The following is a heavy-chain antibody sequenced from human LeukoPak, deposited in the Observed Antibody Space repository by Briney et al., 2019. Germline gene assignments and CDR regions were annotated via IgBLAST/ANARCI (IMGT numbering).Heavy chain of an antibody. CDR1: GFTFSSYA. V-gene: IGHV3-30*01. CDR3: ATEVHGWFDP. J-gene: IGHJ5*02. Sequence: GGSLRLSCAASGFTFSSYAMHWVRQAPAKGLEWVAVISYDGSNKYYADSVKGRFTISRDNSKNTLYLQMNSLRAEDTAVYYCATEVHGWFDPWGQGTLVTVSS. CDR2: ISYDGSNK.